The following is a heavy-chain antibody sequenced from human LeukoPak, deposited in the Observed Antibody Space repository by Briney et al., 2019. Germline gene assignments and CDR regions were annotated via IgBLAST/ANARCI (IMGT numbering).Heavy chain of an antibody. D-gene: IGHD3-22*01. J-gene: IGHJ4*02. Sequence: GGSLRLSCAASGFTFSSYAMSWVRQAPGKGLEWVSAISGSGGSTYYADSVKGRFTISRDNSKNTLYLQMNSLRAEDTAVYYCAKALPYYYDSSGYCPFDYWGQGTLVTVSS. V-gene: IGHV3-23*01. CDR1: GFTFSSYA. CDR3: AKALPYYYDSSGYCPFDY. CDR2: ISGSGGST.